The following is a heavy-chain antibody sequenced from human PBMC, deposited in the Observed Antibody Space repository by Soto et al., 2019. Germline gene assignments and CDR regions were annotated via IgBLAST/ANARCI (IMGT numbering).Heavy chain of an antibody. CDR3: ARDYYDSSGYYLGGAFDI. Sequence: QVQLVQSGAEVKKPGSSVKVSCKASGGTFSSYAISWVRQAPGQGLEWMGGIIPIFGTANYAQKFQGRVTITADKYTSTAYMELSSLRSEDTAVYYCARDYYDSSGYYLGGAFDIWGQGTMVTVSS. J-gene: IGHJ3*02. D-gene: IGHD3-22*01. CDR2: IIPIFGTA. CDR1: GGTFSSYA. V-gene: IGHV1-69*06.